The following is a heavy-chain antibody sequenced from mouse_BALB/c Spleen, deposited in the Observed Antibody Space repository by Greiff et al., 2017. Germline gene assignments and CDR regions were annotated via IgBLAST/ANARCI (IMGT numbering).Heavy chain of an antibody. CDR1: GFTFSSYA. CDR2: ISSGGSYT. V-gene: IGHV5-9-4*01. CDR3: ARFGYDDVYFDY. J-gene: IGHJ2*01. Sequence: EVKLMESGGGLVKPGGSLKLSCAASGFTFSSYAMSWVRQSPEKRLEWVAEISSGGSYTYYPDTVTGRFTISRDNAKNTLYLEMSSLRSEDTAMYYCARFGYDDVYFDYWGQGTTLTVSS. D-gene: IGHD2-14*01.